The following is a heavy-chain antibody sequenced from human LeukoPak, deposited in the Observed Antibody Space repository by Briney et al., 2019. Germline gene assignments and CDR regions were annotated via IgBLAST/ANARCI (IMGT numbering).Heavy chain of an antibody. CDR1: GGSFSGYY. Sequence: SETLSLTCAVYGGSFSGYYWSWIRQPPGKGLEWIGYIYYSGSTIYNPSLKSRVTISVDTSKNQFSLKLSSVTAADTAVYYCARAFYPGYYSYMAVWGKGTTVTVSS. CDR3: ARAFYPGYYSYMAV. J-gene: IGHJ6*03. CDR2: IYYSGST. D-gene: IGHD3-3*02. V-gene: IGHV4-59*01.